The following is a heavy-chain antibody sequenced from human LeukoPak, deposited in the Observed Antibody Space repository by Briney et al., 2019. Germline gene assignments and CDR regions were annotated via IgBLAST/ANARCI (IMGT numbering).Heavy chain of an antibody. J-gene: IGHJ6*03. CDR1: GGSISSYY. D-gene: IGHD2-2*01. CDR3: ARGDFCSSTNCYLRPMDV. Sequence: KSSETLSLTCTVSGGSISSYYWSWIRQPPGKGLEWIGYIYYSGSTNYNPSLKSRVTISVDTSKNQFSLKLRSVTAADTAVYYCARGDFCSSTNCYLRPMDVWGKGTTVTVSS. CDR2: IYYSGST. V-gene: IGHV4-59*01.